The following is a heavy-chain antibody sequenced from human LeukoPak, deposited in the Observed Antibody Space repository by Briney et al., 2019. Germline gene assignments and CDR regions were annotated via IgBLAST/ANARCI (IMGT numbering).Heavy chain of an antibody. J-gene: IGHJ4*02. Sequence: SETLSLTCAVSGGSFSSYYWSWIRQPPGKGLEWIGEINHSGSTNYNPSLKSRVTISVDTSKNQFSLKLSSVTAADTAVYYCVREGSGWNNNNYSFDYWGQGTLVTVSS. CDR1: GGSFSSYY. CDR3: VREGSGWNNNNYSFDY. D-gene: IGHD6-19*01. V-gene: IGHV4-34*01. CDR2: INHSGST.